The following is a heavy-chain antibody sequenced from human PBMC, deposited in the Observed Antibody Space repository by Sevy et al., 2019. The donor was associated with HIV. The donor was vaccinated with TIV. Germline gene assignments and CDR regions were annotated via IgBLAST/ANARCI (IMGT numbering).Heavy chain of an antibody. CDR3: TIGSAGTAQH. Sequence: GGSLRLPCAASGFTSGSFWMHWVRLTPGKGLIWVSHINSDGKIADYADSVKGRFTVSRDSAKNTQHLQMTSLGDEDTALYYCTIGSAGTAQHWGQGILVTVSS. V-gene: IGHV3-74*01. D-gene: IGHD6-19*01. CDR1: GFTSGSFW. J-gene: IGHJ4*02. CDR2: INSDGKIA.